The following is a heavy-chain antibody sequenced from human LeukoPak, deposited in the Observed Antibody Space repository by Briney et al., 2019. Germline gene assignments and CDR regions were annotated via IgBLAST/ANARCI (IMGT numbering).Heavy chain of an antibody. V-gene: IGHV3-23*01. CDR2: ISGSGDST. CDR1: GVTLRNYA. D-gene: IGHD3-22*01. J-gene: IGHJ4*02. CDR3: ARQVGFCSDSTCYFDY. Sequence: GGSLRLSCAASGVTLRNYAMTWIRQAPGKGLQWVSAISGSGDSTDYADSVKGRFTISRDNSKNILFLQMSSLRADDTAIYYCARQVGFCSDSTCYFDYWGQGALVTVSS.